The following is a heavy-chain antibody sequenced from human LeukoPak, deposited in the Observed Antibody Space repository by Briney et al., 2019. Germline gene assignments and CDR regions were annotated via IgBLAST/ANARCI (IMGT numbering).Heavy chain of an antibody. CDR1: GFTFNNYA. Sequence: GGSLRLSCAASGFTFNNYAMSWVRQAPGMGLEWLSYVSGSGGATYYAASVKGRFTISRDNSKNTVYLQMGSLRAEDTAVYYCAKNRGGTYKYYMDVWGNGTTVTVSS. V-gene: IGHV3-23*01. D-gene: IGHD1-1*01. J-gene: IGHJ6*03. CDR3: AKNRGGTYKYYMDV. CDR2: VSGSGGAT.